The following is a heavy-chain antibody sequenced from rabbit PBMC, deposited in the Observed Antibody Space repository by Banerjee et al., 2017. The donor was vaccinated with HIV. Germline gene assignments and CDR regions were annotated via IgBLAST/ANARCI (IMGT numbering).Heavy chain of an antibody. Sequence: QSLEESGGDLVKPGASLTLTCTASGIDFSVYYSTCWVRQAPGKGLEWIAYIYSTSGSTYYASWAQGRFTISKTSSTTVTLQMTSLTAADTATYFCARRGYISSGVYDLWGPGTLVTVS. CDR2: IYSTSGST. CDR3: ARRGYISSGVYDL. J-gene: IGHJ4*01. V-gene: IGHV1S40*01. D-gene: IGHD1-1*01. CDR1: GIDFSVYYS.